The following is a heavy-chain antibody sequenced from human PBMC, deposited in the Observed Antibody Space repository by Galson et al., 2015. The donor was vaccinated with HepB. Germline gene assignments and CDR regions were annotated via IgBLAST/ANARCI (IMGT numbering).Heavy chain of an antibody. D-gene: IGHD3-9*01. CDR3: ARGAGERLRYFDWLPTGPFDY. CDR1: GFTFSRYA. V-gene: IGHV3-66*01. J-gene: IGHJ4*02. Sequence: SLRLSCAASGFTFSRYAMRWVRQAPEKGLEWVSVIYSGGSTYYADSVKGRFTISRDNSKNTLYLQMNSLRAEDTAVYYCARGAGERLRYFDWLPTGPFDYWGQGTLVTVSS. CDR2: IYSGGST.